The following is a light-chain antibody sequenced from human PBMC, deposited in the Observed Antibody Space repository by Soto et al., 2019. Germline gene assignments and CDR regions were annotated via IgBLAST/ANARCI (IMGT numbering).Light chain of an antibody. Sequence: DVQMTQSPSTLSAPVGDRVTITCRVSQSISGWLAWYQQKPGNAPKLLIYKASSLESGVPSRFSGSGSGTEFPLTSSSMQADDFANYYCRQYNSFWTVEQGTKLEIK. J-gene: IGKJ1*01. V-gene: IGKV1-5*03. CDR3: RQYNSFWT. CDR1: QSISGW. CDR2: KAS.